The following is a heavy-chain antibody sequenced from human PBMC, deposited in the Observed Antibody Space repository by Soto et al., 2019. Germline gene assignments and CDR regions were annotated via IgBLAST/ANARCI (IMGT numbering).Heavy chain of an antibody. CDR3: AKRSGWELPRSCLFVY. V-gene: IGHV3-23*01. J-gene: IGHJ4*02. D-gene: IGHD1-26*01. CDR2: ISGSGGST. CDR1: GFTFSSYA. Sequence: EVQLLESGGGLVQPGWSLRLSCAASGFTFSSYAMSWVRQAPGKGLEWVSAISGSGGSTYYADSEKGRFTISRHNSKSTLYEQMDSLRAEDTAVYYCAKRSGWELPRSCLFVYWGQGPLVTVSS.